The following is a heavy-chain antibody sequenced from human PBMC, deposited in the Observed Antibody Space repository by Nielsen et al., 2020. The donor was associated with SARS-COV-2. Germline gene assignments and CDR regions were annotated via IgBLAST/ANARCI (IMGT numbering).Heavy chain of an antibody. J-gene: IGHJ6*02. Sequence: LRLSCAVSGGSISSGGYSWSWIRQPPGKGLEWIGYIYYSGSTYYNPSLKSRVTISVDTSKNQFSLKPSSVTAADTAVYYCARDRVAAAGTAPNYYYYYGMDVWGQGTTVTVSS. V-gene: IGHV4-30-4*07. CDR1: GGSISSGGYS. CDR2: IYYSGST. CDR3: ARDRVAAAGTAPNYYYYYGMDV. D-gene: IGHD6-13*01.